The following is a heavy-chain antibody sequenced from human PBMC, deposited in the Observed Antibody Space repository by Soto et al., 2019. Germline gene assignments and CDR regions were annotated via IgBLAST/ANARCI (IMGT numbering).Heavy chain of an antibody. CDR2: IRRKTNSYAT. J-gene: IGHJ4*02. D-gene: IGHD6-19*01. CDR3: TRQTDAVQWLVVPTDYNFDY. Sequence: EGQLVESGGGLVQPGGSLKLSCAASGFTFGGSAMHWVRQASGKGLEWVGHIRRKTNSYATAYAESVKGRFTISRDDSMNTAYLKMNSLKTEDTAVYFCTRQTDAVQWLVVPTDYNFDYWGQGTLVTVSS. V-gene: IGHV3-73*02. CDR1: GFTFGGSA.